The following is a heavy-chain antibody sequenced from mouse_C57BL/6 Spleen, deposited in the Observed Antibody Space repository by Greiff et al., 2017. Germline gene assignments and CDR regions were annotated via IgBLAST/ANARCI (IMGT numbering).Heavy chain of an antibody. CDR1: GYTFTSYW. CDR3: ARANCYYAY. CDR2: IDPSDSYT. Sequence: VQLQQPGAELVMPGASVKLSCKASGYTFTSYWMHWVKQRPGQGLEWIGEIDPSDSYTNYNKKFKGKSTLTVDKSTSTSYMQISSLTAEDSAVYYCARANCYYAYWGQGTLVTVSA. D-gene: IGHD2-3*01. J-gene: IGHJ3*01. V-gene: IGHV1-69*01.